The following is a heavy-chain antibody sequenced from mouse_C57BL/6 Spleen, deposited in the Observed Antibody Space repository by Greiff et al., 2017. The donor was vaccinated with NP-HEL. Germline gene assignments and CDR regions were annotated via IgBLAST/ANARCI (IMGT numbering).Heavy chain of an antibody. CDR1: GYTFTSYW. CDR2: IDPSDSET. J-gene: IGHJ2*01. D-gene: IGHD1-1*01. Sequence: VQLQQPGAELVRPGSSVKLSCKASGYTFTSYWMHWVKQRPIQGLEWIGNIDPSDSETHYNQKFKDKATLTVDKSSSTAYMQLSSLTSEDSAVYYCARRGITTVGFDYWGQGTTLTVSS. V-gene: IGHV1-52*01. CDR3: ARRGITTVGFDY.